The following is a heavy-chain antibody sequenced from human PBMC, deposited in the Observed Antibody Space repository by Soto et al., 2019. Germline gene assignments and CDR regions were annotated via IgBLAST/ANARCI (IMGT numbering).Heavy chain of an antibody. CDR2: IYYSGST. J-gene: IGHJ4*02. CDR1: CGSISSVGYY. D-gene: IGHD3-3*01. CDR3: AREAIRDTSIDY. V-gene: IGHV4-31*03. Sequence: SETLSLTCTVSCGSISSVGYYWSFIRQHPGKGLEWIGYIYYSGSTYYNPSLKSRVTISVDTSKNQFSLKLSSVTAADTAVYYCAREAIRDTSIDYWGQGTLVTVSS.